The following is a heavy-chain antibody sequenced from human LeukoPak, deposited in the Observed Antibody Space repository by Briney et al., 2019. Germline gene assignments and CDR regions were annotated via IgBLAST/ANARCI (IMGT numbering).Heavy chain of an antibody. D-gene: IGHD2-15*01. CDR2: IIPILGIA. J-gene: IGHJ4*02. V-gene: IGHV1-69*04. CDR3: AGRDCSGGSCYSRFYFFDY. Sequence: SVKVSCKASGGTFSSYAISWVRQAPGQGLEWMGRIIPILGIANYAQKFQGRVTITADKSTSTAYMELSSLRSEDTAVYYCAGRDCSGGSCYSRFYFFDYWGQGTLVTVSS. CDR1: GGTFSSYA.